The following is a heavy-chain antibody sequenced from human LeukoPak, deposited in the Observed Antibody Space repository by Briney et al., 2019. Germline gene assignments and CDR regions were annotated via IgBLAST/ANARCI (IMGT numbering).Heavy chain of an antibody. CDR1: GGSISSYY. Sequence: KPSETLSLTCTVSGGSISSYYWSWIRQPPGKGLEWIGYIYYSGSTNYNPSLESRVTISVDTSKNQFSLKLSSVTAADTAVYYCARIAVAGTWLDYWGQGTLVTVSS. D-gene: IGHD6-19*01. CDR3: ARIAVAGTWLDY. J-gene: IGHJ4*02. CDR2: IYYSGST. V-gene: IGHV4-59*01.